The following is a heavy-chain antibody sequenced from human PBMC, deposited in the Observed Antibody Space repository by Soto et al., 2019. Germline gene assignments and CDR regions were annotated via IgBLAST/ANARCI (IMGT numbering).Heavy chain of an antibody. Sequence: SLPCTVSGCSISRSDYYWSWIRQHPGKGLEWIGYIYYSGNTYYNPSLKSRLTISVDTSKNQFSLKLNSVTASYTAVYYCARGLAGARSLNCYFDYRGRVTMVTVSS. CDR1: GCSISRSDYY. CDR2: IYYSGNT. CDR3: ARGLAGARSLNCYFDY. V-gene: IGHV4-31*03. J-gene: IGHJ4*02. D-gene: IGHD3-16*02.